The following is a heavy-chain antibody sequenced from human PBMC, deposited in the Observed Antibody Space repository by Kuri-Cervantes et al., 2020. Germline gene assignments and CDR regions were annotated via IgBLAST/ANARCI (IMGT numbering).Heavy chain of an antibody. CDR3: ARDWCTGGVCHAKNYYYMDV. Sequence: GGSLRLSCEASTFSFSTSWMTWARQAPGKGLEWVAHINQDGSDKSYVDAVKGRFTISRDNAKSSSYLQMNSLRAEDTAVYYCARDWCTGGVCHAKNYYYMDVWGKGTTVTVSS. CDR2: INQDGSDK. CDR1: TFSFSTSW. V-gene: IGHV3-7*01. D-gene: IGHD2-8*02. J-gene: IGHJ6*03.